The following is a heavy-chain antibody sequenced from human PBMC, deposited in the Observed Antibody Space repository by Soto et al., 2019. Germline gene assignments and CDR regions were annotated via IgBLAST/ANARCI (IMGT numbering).Heavy chain of an antibody. D-gene: IGHD6-13*01. CDR3: ARDVSPGSSGWYFDAFYI. J-gene: IGHJ3*02. CDR2: IKGDESAM. Sequence: QLVESGGGLVQPGGSLRLSCAASGFTFSNSWMTWVRQAPGKGLEWVAKIKGDESAMSYLESVRGRFTVSRDNAKNSLYLQRNSLRAEDAALYYWARDVSPGSSGWYFDAFYIWGQGTMVTVSS. CDR1: GFTFSNSW. V-gene: IGHV3-7*05.